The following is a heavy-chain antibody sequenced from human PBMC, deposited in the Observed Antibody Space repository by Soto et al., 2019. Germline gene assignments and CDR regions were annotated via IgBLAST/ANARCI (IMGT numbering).Heavy chain of an antibody. CDR2: ISSSSSNT. J-gene: IGHJ4*02. Sequence: GGSLRLSCSASGFTFSSYAMSWVRQAPGKGLEWVSAISSSSSNTNYADSVKGRFTISRDNSKNSLYLQMNSLRAEDTAVYYCARTDYSSRGFYYFDYWGQGTLVTVSS. V-gene: IGHV3-21*01. CDR3: ARTDYSSRGFYYFDY. D-gene: IGHD6-13*01. CDR1: GFTFSSYA.